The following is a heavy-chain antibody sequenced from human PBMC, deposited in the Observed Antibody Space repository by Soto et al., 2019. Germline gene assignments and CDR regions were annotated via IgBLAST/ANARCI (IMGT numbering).Heavy chain of an antibody. Sequence: TLSLTCTVSGGSISGYYWSWIRQPPGKGLEWIGYIFYRGNTLYNPSLQSRVTISVDTSNNQFSLRLSSVTAADTAVYYCTRHAIIPKLQYGMDVWGQGASVTVSS. J-gene: IGHJ6*02. V-gene: IGHV4-59*01. CDR3: TRHAIIPKLQYGMDV. CDR1: GGSISGYY. D-gene: IGHD1-1*01. CDR2: IFYRGNT.